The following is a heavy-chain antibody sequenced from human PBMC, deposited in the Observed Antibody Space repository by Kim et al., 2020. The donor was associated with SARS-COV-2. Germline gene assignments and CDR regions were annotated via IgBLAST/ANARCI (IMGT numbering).Heavy chain of an antibody. V-gene: IGHV3-33*01. D-gene: IGHD4-17*01. CDR1: GFTFSNYG. CDR3: ARDNQDEYGDDCDNGMD. J-gene: IGHJ6*01. CDR2: VWYDGSEK. Sequence: GGSLRLSCAASGFTFSNYGMHWVRQAPGKGLEWVADVWYDGSEKYYADSVKGRFTISRDNAKNTLYLQMNSLRAEDTAVYYCARDNQDEYGDDCDNGMD.